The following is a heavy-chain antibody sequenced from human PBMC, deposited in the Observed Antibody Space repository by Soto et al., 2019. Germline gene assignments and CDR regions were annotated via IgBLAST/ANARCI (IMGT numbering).Heavy chain of an antibody. D-gene: IGHD1-26*01. J-gene: IGHJ4*02. Sequence: QVQLVQSGAEVKKPGASVKVSCKASGYTFTGNYVHWVRQAPGQGLEWMGWINPNSGGTNYAQKFQGRVTLTRDTSISTAFLELSGLRSDDTAFYYCARCPSGMFDYWGQGTLVTVSS. V-gene: IGHV1-2*02. CDR3: ARCPSGMFDY. CDR2: INPNSGGT. CDR1: GYTFTGNY.